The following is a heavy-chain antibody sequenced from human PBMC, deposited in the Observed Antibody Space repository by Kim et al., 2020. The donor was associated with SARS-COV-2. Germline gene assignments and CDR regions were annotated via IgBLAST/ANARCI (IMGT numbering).Heavy chain of an antibody. V-gene: IGHV1-69*13. J-gene: IGHJ6*02. CDR1: GGTFSSYA. CDR3: ARESPYPYYYGSGSSPFATSNDYYYGMDV. D-gene: IGHD3-10*01. Sequence: SVKVSCKASGGTFSSYAVSWVRQAPGQGLEWMGGIIPIFGTANYAQKFQGRVTITADESTSTAYMELSSLRSEDTAVYYCARESPYPYYYGSGSSPFATSNDYYYGMDVWGQGTTVPVSS. CDR2: IIPIFGTA.